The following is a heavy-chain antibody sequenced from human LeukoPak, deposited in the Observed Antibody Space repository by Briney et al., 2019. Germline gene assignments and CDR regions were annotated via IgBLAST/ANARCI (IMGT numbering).Heavy chain of an antibody. J-gene: IGHJ4*02. V-gene: IGHV4-39*01. CDR3: ARHSYMSNSPEY. D-gene: IGHD4-11*01. Sequence: PSESLSLTSTVTVGSISSSSYYCGWIRQPPRKGLEWIGSIYYSGSTYYHSSLKSRVTMSVDTSTNQFSLRLSSVTAADTAVYYCARHSYMSNSPEYWGQGTLVTVSS. CDR2: IYYSGST. CDR1: VGSISSSSYY.